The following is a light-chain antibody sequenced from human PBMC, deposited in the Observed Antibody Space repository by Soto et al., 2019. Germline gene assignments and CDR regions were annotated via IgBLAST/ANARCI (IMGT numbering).Light chain of an antibody. V-gene: IGKV1-5*03. CDR2: QAS. CDR3: QQYKTYGT. J-gene: IGKJ1*01. Sequence: DIQMTQSPSTLSASVGERVTITCRASQSISSWLAWYQQKPGKAPKLLIYQASNLESGVPSRFSGSGSGTEFTLTISSLQPDDFATYYCQQYKTYGTFGQGTKVDIK. CDR1: QSISSW.